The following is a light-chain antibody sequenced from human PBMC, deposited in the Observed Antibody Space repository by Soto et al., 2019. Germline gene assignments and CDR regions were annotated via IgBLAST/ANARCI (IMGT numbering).Light chain of an antibody. J-gene: IGLJ1*01. CDR3: SSYTSSSSYV. CDR1: SRDVGGYSY. V-gene: IGLV2-14*01. Sequence: QSALTQPASVSGSPGQSITISCTGTSRDVGGYSYVSWYQQHPGKAPKLILSEVGNRPSGISNRFSASKSGDTASLTISGLQADDDAEYYCSSYTSSSSYVFGTGTKVTVL. CDR2: EVG.